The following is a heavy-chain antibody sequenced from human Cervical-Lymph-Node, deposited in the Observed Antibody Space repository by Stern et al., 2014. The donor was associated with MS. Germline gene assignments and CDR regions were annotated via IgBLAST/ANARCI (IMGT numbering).Heavy chain of an antibody. D-gene: IGHD2/OR15-2a*01. Sequence: QVQLQESGPGLVKPSETLSLTCTVSGGSVSNQYWSWIRQPPGGILEYIGYIYFRGTTKYNPSLQNRVTISVDTSKNQFFLQLTSVTPADTALYFCASEDEYGRLDFWGPGILVIVSS. CDR1: GGSVSNQY. CDR2: IYFRGTT. V-gene: IGHV4-59*02. CDR3: ASEDEYGRLDF. J-gene: IGHJ4*02.